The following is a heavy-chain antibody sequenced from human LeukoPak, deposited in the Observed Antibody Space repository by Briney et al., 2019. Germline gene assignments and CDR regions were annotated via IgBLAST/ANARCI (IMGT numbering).Heavy chain of an antibody. CDR2: IIPIFGTA. V-gene: IGHV1-69*13. CDR1: GGTFSSYA. Sequence: ASVKVSCKASGGTFSSYAISWVRQAPGPGLEWMGGIIPIFGTANYAQKFQGRVTITADESTSTAYMELRSLRSEDTAVYCCARGARYDSSSQGYWGQGTLVTVSS. CDR3: ARGARYDSSSQGY. J-gene: IGHJ4*02. D-gene: IGHD6-13*01.